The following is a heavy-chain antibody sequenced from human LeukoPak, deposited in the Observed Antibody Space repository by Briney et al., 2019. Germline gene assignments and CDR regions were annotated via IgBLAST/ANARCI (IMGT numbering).Heavy chain of an antibody. V-gene: IGHV1-69*13. D-gene: IGHD2-21*01. Sequence: SVKVSCKASGGTFSSYAISWVRQAPGRELEWMGGIIPIFGTANYAQKFQGRVTITADESTSTAYMELSSLRSEDTAVYYCARAGCGGDCYDYWGQGTLVTVSS. J-gene: IGHJ4*02. CDR2: IIPIFGTA. CDR1: GGTFSSYA. CDR3: ARAGCGGDCYDY.